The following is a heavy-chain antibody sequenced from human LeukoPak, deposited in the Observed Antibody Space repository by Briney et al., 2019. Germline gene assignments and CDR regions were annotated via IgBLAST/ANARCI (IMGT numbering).Heavy chain of an antibody. V-gene: IGHV5-51*01. D-gene: IGHD1-26*01. J-gene: IGHJ5*02. CDR2: IYPGDSDT. CDR3: ARGNNANYYDWFDP. CDR1: GYSFTTYW. Sequence: GESLKISCKGSGYSFTTYWIGWVRPMPGKGLEWMGLIYPGDSDTRYSPSFLGQVTISVDKSISTAYLQWNDLKASDTAMYYCARGNNANYYDWFDPWGQGTLVTVSS.